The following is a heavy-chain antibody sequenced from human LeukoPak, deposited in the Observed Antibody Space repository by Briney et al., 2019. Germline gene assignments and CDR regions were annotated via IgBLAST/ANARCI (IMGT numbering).Heavy chain of an antibody. D-gene: IGHD3-10*01. CDR1: GFTFSSYG. Sequence: PGGSLRLSCAASGFTFSSYGMSWVRQAPGKGLEWVSAISGSGGSTYYADSVKGRFTISRDNSKNTLYLQMNSLRAEDTAVYYCAKPVWFGEFPPNDAFDIWGQGTMVTVSS. CDR3: AKPVWFGEFPPNDAFDI. V-gene: IGHV3-23*01. J-gene: IGHJ3*02. CDR2: ISGSGGST.